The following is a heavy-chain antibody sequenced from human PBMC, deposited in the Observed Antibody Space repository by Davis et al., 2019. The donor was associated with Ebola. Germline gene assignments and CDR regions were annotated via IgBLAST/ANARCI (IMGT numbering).Heavy chain of an antibody. V-gene: IGHV4-31*03. CDR2: IYYSGST. D-gene: IGHD2-2*01. CDR1: GGSISSGGYY. Sequence: PSETLSLTCTVSGGSISSGGYYWSWIRQHPGKGLEWIGYIYYSGSTYYNPSLKSRVTISVDTSKNQFSLKLSSVTAADTAVYYCARGVPAADDYYYGMDVWGQGTTVTVSS. CDR3: ARGVPAADDYYYGMDV. J-gene: IGHJ6*02.